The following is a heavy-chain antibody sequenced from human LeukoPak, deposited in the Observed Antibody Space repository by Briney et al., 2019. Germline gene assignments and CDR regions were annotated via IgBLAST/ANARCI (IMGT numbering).Heavy chain of an antibody. Sequence: GGSLRLSCAASGFTFSSYAMSWVRQAPGKGLEWVSAISGSGGSTYYADSVKGRFTISRDNPKNTLYLQMNSLRAEDTAVYYCAKSALGEDGYKWYSVGYFDYWGQGTLVTVSS. J-gene: IGHJ4*02. D-gene: IGHD5-24*01. CDR3: AKSALGEDGYKWYSVGYFDY. V-gene: IGHV3-23*01. CDR1: GFTFSSYA. CDR2: ISGSGGST.